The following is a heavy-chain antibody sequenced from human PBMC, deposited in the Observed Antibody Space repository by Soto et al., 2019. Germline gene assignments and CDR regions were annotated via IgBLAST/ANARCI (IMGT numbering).Heavy chain of an antibody. CDR1: GFTFSSYT. CDR3: AKDFTPDGYWDFDY. CDR2: VLQTGSST. D-gene: IGHD4-17*01. Sequence: GGSLRLSCAASGFTFSSYTMRWVRQPPGKGLEWVSAVLQTGSSTFYADSVKGRFTISRDNSKNTLYLQMNNLRAEDTAVYYCAKDFTPDGYWDFDYWGQGTLVTVSS. J-gene: IGHJ4*02. V-gene: IGHV3-23*01.